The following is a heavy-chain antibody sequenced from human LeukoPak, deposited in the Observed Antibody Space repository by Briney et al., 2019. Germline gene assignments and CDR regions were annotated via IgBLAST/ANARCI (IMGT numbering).Heavy chain of an antibody. CDR1: GGSFSGYY. Sequence: PSETLSLTCAVYGGSFSGYYWSWIRQPPGKGLEWIGEINHSGSTNYNPSLKSRVTISVDTSKNQFSLKLSSVTAADTAVYYCARQSIVAVGYWGQGTLVTVSS. CDR3: ARQSIVAVGY. CDR2: INHSGST. V-gene: IGHV4-34*01. D-gene: IGHD2-21*01. J-gene: IGHJ4*02.